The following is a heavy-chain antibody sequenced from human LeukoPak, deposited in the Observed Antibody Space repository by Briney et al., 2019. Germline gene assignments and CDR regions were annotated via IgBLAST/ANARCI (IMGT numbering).Heavy chain of an antibody. CDR1: GYTFTSYA. J-gene: IGHJ4*02. CDR2: INAGNGNT. D-gene: IGHD5-12*01. V-gene: IGHV1-3*01. Sequence: ASVKVSCKASGYTFTSYAMHWVRQAPGQRLEWMGWINAGNGNTKYSQKFQGRVTITRDTSASTAYMELSSLRSEDTAVYYCAGGDSGYDSYTFDYWGQGTLVTVSS. CDR3: AGGDSGYDSYTFDY.